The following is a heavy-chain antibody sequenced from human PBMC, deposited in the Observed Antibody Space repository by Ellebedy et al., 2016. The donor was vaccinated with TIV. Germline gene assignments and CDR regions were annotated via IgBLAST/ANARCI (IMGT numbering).Heavy chain of an antibody. CDR2: VYYSGKT. V-gene: IGHV4-59*01. CDR3: ARKSLSNWSFDL. CDR1: GSSINSY. J-gene: IGHJ2*01. Sequence: MPSETLSLTCTVSGSSINSYWNWIRLPPARGLEYIGYVYYSGKTNYSPSLKDRVTISLDTSKSQFSLNLNSVTAADTAVYYCARKSLSNWSFDLWGRGTLVTVSS.